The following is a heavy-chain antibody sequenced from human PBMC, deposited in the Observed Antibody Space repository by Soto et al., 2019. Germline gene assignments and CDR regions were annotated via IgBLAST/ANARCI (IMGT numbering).Heavy chain of an antibody. D-gene: IGHD3-22*01. Sequence: PGGSLRLSCAASGFTFSSYAMSWVRQAPGKGLGWVSAISGSGGSTYYADSVKGRFTISRDNSKNTLYLQMNSLRAEDTAVYYCAKARPITMIVVVINPVDYWGQGTLVTVSS. V-gene: IGHV3-23*01. CDR2: ISGSGGST. J-gene: IGHJ4*02. CDR1: GFTFSSYA. CDR3: AKARPITMIVVVINPVDY.